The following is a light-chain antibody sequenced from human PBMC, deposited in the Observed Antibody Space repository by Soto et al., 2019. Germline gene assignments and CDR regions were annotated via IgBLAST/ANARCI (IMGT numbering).Light chain of an antibody. Sequence: AIPMTQSPSSLSASVGDRVTITCRASQDIRHDLAWYQQRPGKAPKHLIYVASTLQSGVPSRFSGGGSGTDFTLTISSLQPEDFATYYCLQDYTYPLTFGGGTRVEMK. J-gene: IGKJ4*01. V-gene: IGKV1-6*01. CDR1: QDIRHD. CDR2: VAS. CDR3: LQDYTYPLT.